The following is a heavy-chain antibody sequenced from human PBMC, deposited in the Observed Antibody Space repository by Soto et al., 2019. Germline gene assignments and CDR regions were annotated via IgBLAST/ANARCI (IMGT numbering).Heavy chain of an antibody. D-gene: IGHD6-19*01. V-gene: IGHV1-69*01. Sequence: SVKVSCKASRVTFSKFILTWVRQAPGLGLEWVGGIIPIFGTANYAQKFQGRVTITADESTSTSYMEVNNLRSEDTAVYYCAKVRYSSPMGYYYGMDVWGQGTTVTVSS. CDR1: RVTFSKFI. J-gene: IGHJ6*02. CDR3: AKVRYSSPMGYYYGMDV. CDR2: IIPIFGTA.